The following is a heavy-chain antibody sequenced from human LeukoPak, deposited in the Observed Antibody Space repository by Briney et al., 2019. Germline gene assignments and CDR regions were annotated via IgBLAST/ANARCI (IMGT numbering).Heavy chain of an antibody. V-gene: IGHV4-30-4*07. CDR1: GGSISSGGYS. CDR3: ARGVSSGDCFDP. Sequence: KPSETLSLTCAVSGGSISSGGYSWSWIRQPPGKGLEWIGYIYYSGSTYYNPSLKSRVTISVDTSKNQFSLKLSSVTAADTAVYYCARGVSSGDCFDPWGQGTLVTVSS. CDR2: IYYSGST. D-gene: IGHD3-10*01. J-gene: IGHJ5*02.